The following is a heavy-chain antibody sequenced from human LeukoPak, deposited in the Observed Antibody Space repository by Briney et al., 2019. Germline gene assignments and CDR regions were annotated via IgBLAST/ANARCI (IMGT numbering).Heavy chain of an antibody. D-gene: IGHD6-19*01. CDR2: ISGSGGST. J-gene: IGHJ4*02. Sequence: PGGSLRLSCAASGFTFSSYAMSWVRQAPGKGLEWVSAISGSGGSTYYADSVKGRFTTSRDNSKNTLYLQMNSLRAEDTAVYYCAKRTPRIAVAGTFFDYWGQGTLVTVSS. CDR1: GFTFSSYA. CDR3: AKRTPRIAVAGTFFDY. V-gene: IGHV3-23*01.